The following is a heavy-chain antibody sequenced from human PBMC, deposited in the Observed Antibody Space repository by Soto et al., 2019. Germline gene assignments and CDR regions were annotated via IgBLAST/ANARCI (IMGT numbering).Heavy chain of an antibody. CDR1: GGTFSSYA. CDR3: ASLSINYDFWSGYPTDYYYGMDV. D-gene: IGHD3-3*01. V-gene: IGHV1-69*13. CDR2: IIPIFGTA. Sequence: WASVKVSCKASGGTFSSYAISWVRQAPGQGLEWMGGIIPIFGTANYAQKFQGRVTITADESTSTAYMELSSLRSEDTAVYYCASLSINYDFWSGYPTDYYYGMDVWGQGTTVTVSS. J-gene: IGHJ6*02.